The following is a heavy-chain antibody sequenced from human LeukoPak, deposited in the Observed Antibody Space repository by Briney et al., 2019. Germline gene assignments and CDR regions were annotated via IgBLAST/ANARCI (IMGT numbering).Heavy chain of an antibody. V-gene: IGHV3-74*01. CDR1: GFTFSTYW. D-gene: IGHD3-22*01. J-gene: IGHJ4*02. Sequence: GGSLRLSCAASGFTFSTYWMHWVRQAPGTGLVWVSLINSDGSSTNYADSVKGRFTISRDNAKNTLYLQMNSLRAEDTAVYYCASTRYYYESIGYNTFDYWGQGSLVTVSS. CDR2: INSDGSST. CDR3: ASTRYYYESIGYNTFDY.